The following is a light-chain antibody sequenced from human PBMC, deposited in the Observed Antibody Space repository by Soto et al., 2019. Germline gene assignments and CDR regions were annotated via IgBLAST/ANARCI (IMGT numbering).Light chain of an antibody. Sequence: QTVVPQEASFSVAPGGAVTLTFGLSSGAVSTSYYPSWYQHTPAQAPRTLIYSTNTRSSEVPERFSGSILETKADLSITGAEVDDESDSYCVLYMGSGISVFGGGTQLTVL. CDR1: SGAVSTSYY. V-gene: IGLV8-61*01. J-gene: IGLJ2*01. CDR3: VLYMGSGISV. CDR2: STN.